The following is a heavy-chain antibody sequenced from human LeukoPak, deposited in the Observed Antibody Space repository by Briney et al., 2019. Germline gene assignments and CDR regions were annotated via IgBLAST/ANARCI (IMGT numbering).Heavy chain of an antibody. CDR1: GYTFTSYA. D-gene: IGHD3-9*01. V-gene: IGHV1-3*01. Sequence: ASVKVSCKGSGYTFTSYALHWVRQAPGQSLEWMGWINAGNGNTKYSQKFQDRVTIIRDTSASTAYMELRSLRSDDTAVYYCARDYDILTGFLDYWGQGTLVTVSS. J-gene: IGHJ4*02. CDR2: INAGNGNT. CDR3: ARDYDILTGFLDY.